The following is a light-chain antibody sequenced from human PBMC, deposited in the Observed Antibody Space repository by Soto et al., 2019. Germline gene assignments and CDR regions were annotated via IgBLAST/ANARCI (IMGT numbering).Light chain of an antibody. CDR1: SGYSNYK. V-gene: IGLV9-49*01. CDR3: GADHGSGSNFVVV. J-gene: IGLJ2*01. Sequence: QLVLTQPPSASASLGASVTLTCTLSSGYSNYKVDWYQQRPGKGPRFVMRVGTGGIVGSKGDGIPDRFSVLGSGLNRYLTIKNIQEEDESDYHCGADHGSGSNFVVVFGGGTKVTAL. CDR2: VGTGGIVG.